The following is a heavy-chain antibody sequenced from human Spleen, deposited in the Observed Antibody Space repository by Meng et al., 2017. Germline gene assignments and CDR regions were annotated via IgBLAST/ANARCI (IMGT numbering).Heavy chain of an antibody. D-gene: IGHD3-22*01. V-gene: IGHV3-23*01. CDR3: AKSYYDGPLYYAMDV. J-gene: IGHJ6*02. CDR2: ISDNGGST. Sequence: GGSLRLSCVASGFTFSSYALTWVRQAPGKGLDWVASISDNGGSTYYADSLKGRFTISRDNSKNTLYLQMTSLRAEDTAVYYCAKSYYDGPLYYAMDVWGQGTTVTVSS. CDR1: GFTFSSYA.